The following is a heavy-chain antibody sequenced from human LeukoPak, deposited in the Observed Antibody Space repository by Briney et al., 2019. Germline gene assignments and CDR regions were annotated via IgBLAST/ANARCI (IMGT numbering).Heavy chain of an antibody. Sequence: NTSETLSLTCTVSGGSVSSGSYYWSWIRQPPGKGLEWTGYIYYSGSTNYNPSLKSRVTISVDTSKNQFSLKLSSVAAADTAVYYCARDPLGGSGAYWGQGTLVTVSS. CDR1: GGSVSSGSYY. CDR3: ARDPLGGSGAY. J-gene: IGHJ4*02. CDR2: IYYSGST. V-gene: IGHV4-61*01. D-gene: IGHD2-15*01.